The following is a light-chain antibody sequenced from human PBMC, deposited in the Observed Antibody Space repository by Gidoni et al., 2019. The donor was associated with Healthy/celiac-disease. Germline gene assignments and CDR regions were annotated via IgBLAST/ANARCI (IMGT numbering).Light chain of an antibody. CDR2: AAS. CDR3: QQSYSTPPA. J-gene: IGKJ1*01. Sequence: DIQMTQSPSSLSASVGDRVTITCRASQSISSYLNWYQQKPGKAPKLLIYAASSLQSGVPSRFSVSGSGTDFTLTISSLQPEDFATYYCQQSYSTPPAFXXXTKVEIK. CDR1: QSISSY. V-gene: IGKV1-39*01.